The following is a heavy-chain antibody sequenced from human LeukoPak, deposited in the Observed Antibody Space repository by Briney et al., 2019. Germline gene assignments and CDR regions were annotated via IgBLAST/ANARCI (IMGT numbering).Heavy chain of an antibody. CDR3: ARISMNGYVQH. D-gene: IGHD2-8*01. CDR2: FYSGGST. CDR1: GGSISRSSCY. Sequence: KPSETLSLTCTVSGGSISRSSCYWGWIRQPPGEGLEWIGSFYSGGSTYFSPSLKSRITISVDTSKNQYSLKLSSVTAADTAVYYCARISMNGYVQHWGQGTLVSVSS. J-gene: IGHJ1*01. V-gene: IGHV4-39*01.